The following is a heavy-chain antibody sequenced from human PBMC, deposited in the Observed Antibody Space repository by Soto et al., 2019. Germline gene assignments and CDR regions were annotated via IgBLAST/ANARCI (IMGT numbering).Heavy chain of an antibody. CDR2: LYYGRSA. Sequence: VQLQESGPGLVKPSETLSLTCAVSDDSISSYYCMWIRQPPGKGLESIGYLYYGRSANYNPSLKSRVTLSVDTSTNQCSLTLSSMTAADTAVYYCALRSMAVVPEYWGQGTLVTVSS. D-gene: IGHD3-22*01. J-gene: IGHJ4*02. V-gene: IGHV4-59*01. CDR1: DDSISSYY. CDR3: ALRSMAVVPEY.